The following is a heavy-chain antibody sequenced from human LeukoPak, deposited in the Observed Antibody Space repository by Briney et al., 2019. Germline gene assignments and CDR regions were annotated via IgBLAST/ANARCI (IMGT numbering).Heavy chain of an antibody. CDR3: AAQRWLQFAIDY. J-gene: IGHJ4*02. CDR2: IYYSGST. Sequence: SETLSLTCTVSGGSISSGGYYWSWIRQHPGKGLEWIGYIYYSGSTYYNPSLESRVTISVDTSKNQFSLKLSSVTAADTAVYYCAAQRWLQFAIDYWGQGTLVTVSS. CDR1: GGSISSGGYY. V-gene: IGHV4-31*03. D-gene: IGHD5-24*01.